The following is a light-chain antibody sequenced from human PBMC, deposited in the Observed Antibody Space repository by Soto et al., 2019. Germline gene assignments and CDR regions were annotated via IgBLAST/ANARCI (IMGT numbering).Light chain of an antibody. Sequence: QSALTQPRSVSASPGQSITISCTGTSSDVGGYNYVSWYQQHPGKAPKLMIYDVSKRPSGVSDRFSGSKSGNTASLTISGLQAEDEADYYCCSYTGSCTLVFGTGTKLTVL. CDR3: CSYTGSCTLV. V-gene: IGLV2-11*01. CDR2: DVS. J-gene: IGLJ1*01. CDR1: SSDVGGYNY.